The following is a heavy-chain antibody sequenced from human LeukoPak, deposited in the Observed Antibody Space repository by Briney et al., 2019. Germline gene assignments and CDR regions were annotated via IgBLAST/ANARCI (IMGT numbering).Heavy chain of an antibody. V-gene: IGHV3-15*01. CDR1: GFTFSNAW. Sequence: SGGSLRLSCAASGFTFSNAWMSWVRQAPGKGLEWVGRIKSKTDGGTTDYAAPVEGRFTISRDDSKDTLYLQMNNLETEDTAVYYCTTDPIAVAGTVDYWGQGTLVTVSS. D-gene: IGHD6-19*01. CDR3: TTDPIAVAGTVDY. J-gene: IGHJ4*02. CDR2: IKSKTDGGTT.